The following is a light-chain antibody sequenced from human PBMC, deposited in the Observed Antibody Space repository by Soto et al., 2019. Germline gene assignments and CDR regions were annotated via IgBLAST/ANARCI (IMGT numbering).Light chain of an antibody. V-gene: IGLV2-14*01. CDR2: DVS. CDR1: SSDVGDYNY. J-gene: IGLJ2*01. Sequence: QSALTQAASVSGSPGQSITISCTGTSSDVGDYNYVSWYQQHPGKAPKLMIYDVSNRPSGVSNRFSGSKSGNTASLTISGLQAEDEADYYCSSYTSSSTLVVFGGGTKLTVL. CDR3: SSYTSSSTLVV.